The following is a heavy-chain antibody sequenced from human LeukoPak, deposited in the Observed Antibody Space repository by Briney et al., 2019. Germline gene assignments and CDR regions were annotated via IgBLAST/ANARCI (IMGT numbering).Heavy chain of an antibody. Sequence: GGSLRLSCAASGFTFSDYYMSWIRQAPGKGLEWVSYISSRSNSIYYADSVKGRFTISRDNAKNSLYLQMNSLRAEDTAVYYCARVHGSGSYYNYYYYYMDVWGKGTTVTISS. CDR3: ARVHGSGSYYNYYYYYMDV. CDR1: GFTFSDYY. D-gene: IGHD3-10*01. J-gene: IGHJ6*03. CDR2: ISSRSNSI. V-gene: IGHV3-11*04.